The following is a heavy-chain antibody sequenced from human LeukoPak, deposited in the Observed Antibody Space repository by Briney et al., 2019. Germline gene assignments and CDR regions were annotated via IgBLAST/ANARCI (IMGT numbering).Heavy chain of an antibody. V-gene: IGHV3-20*04. CDR1: GFTFDDYA. CDR2: INWNGGST. Sequence: GGSLRLSCAASGFTFDDYAMRWVRQAPGKGLEWVSGINWNGGSTGYADSVKGRFTISRDNAKNSLYLQMNSLRAEDTALYYCARDQRLVQAYYFDYWGQGTLVTVSS. J-gene: IGHJ4*02. D-gene: IGHD6-19*01. CDR3: ARDQRLVQAYYFDY.